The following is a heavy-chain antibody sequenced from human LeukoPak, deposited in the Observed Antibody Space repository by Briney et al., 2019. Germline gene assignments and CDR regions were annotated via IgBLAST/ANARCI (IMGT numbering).Heavy chain of an antibody. D-gene: IGHD3-22*01. CDR1: GFTFSDYY. J-gene: IGHJ4*02. V-gene: IGHV3-11*01. Sequence: GGSLRLSRAASGFTFSDYYMSWIRQAPRKGVEWVSYISSSGSTIYYADSVKGRFTISRDNAKNSLYLQMKSRGAEGTAVYYCARARGLLPVDYWGEGTLVTVSS. CDR2: ISSSGSTI. CDR3: ARARGLLPVDY.